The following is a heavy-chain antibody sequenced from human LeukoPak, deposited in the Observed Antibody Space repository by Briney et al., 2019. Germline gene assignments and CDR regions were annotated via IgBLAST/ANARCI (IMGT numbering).Heavy chain of an antibody. D-gene: IGHD5-18*01. CDR1: GGSISSGGYS. CDR3: ARDKRRGYSYGIDY. Sequence: PSQTLSLTCAVSGGSISSGGYSWSWIRQPPGKGLEWIGYIYHSGSTYYNPSLKSRVTISVDTSKNQFSLKLSSVTAADTAVYYCARDKRRGYSYGIDYWGQGTLVTVSS. J-gene: IGHJ4*02. V-gene: IGHV4-30-2*05. CDR2: IYHSGST.